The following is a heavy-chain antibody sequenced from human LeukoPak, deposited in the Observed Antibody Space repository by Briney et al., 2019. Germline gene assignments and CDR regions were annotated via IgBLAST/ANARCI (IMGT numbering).Heavy chain of an antibody. D-gene: IGHD3-16*02. V-gene: IGHV3-23*01. CDR2: ISSIDGST. CDR1: GFTFSSYG. CDR3: ARSQGYYDYVWGSYRYTRYFDY. Sequence: AGGSLRLSCAASGFTFSSYGMSWVRQAPGKGLEWVSGISSIDGSTYYADSVKGRFTISRDNAKNSLYLQMNSLRAEDTAVYYCARSQGYYDYVWGSYRYTRYFDYWGQGTLVTVSS. J-gene: IGHJ4*02.